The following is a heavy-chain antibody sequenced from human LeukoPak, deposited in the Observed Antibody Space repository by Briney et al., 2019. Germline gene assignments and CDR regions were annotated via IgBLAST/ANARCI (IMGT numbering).Heavy chain of an antibody. CDR1: GGTFSSYT. Sequence: ASVKVSCKASGGTFSSYTISWVRQAPGQGLEWMGRIIPILGIANYAQKFQGRVTITADKSTSTAYMELSSLRSEDTAVYYCAGPPYYYDSSGYLNAFDIWGQGTMVTVSS. CDR2: IIPILGIA. CDR3: AGPPYYYDSSGYLNAFDI. J-gene: IGHJ3*02. V-gene: IGHV1-69*02. D-gene: IGHD3-22*01.